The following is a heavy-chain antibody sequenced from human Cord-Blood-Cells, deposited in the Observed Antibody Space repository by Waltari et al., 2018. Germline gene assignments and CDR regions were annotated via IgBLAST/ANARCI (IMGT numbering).Heavy chain of an antibody. CDR3: ARVRYSGYDYDY. V-gene: IGHV3-13*01. CDR2: MGTAGDT. J-gene: IGHJ4*02. CDR1: GFTFSRYD. Sequence: EVQLMESGGGLVAPGGSLRLSCAASGFTFSRYDRPCVRQATGKGLEGVSAMGTAGDTYYPGSVKGRFTISRENAKNSLYLQMNSLRAGDTAVYYCARVRYSGYDYDYWGQGTLVTVSS. D-gene: IGHD5-12*01.